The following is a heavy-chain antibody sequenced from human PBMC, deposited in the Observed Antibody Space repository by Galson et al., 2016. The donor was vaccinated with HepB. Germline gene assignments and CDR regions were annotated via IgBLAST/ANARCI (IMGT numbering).Heavy chain of an antibody. Sequence: PALVKPTQTLTLTCNFSGFSLTTSGVGVGWIRQPPGKALEWLGLIYWNEDKRYTPSLKSRLTITKDTSKNQVVLTLTNMDPADTATYYCAHRPRGYDVLTGIFSGYEFDYWGQGILVTVSS. CDR1: GFSLTTSGVG. D-gene: IGHD3-9*01. CDR3: AHRPRGYDVLTGIFSGYEFDY. CDR2: IYWNEDK. V-gene: IGHV2-5*01. J-gene: IGHJ4*02.